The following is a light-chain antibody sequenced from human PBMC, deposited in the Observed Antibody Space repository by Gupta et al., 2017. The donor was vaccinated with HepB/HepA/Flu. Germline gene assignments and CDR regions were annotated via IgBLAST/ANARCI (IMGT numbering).Light chain of an antibody. J-gene: IGKJ2*02. CDR2: KAS. Sequence: DIQMTQSPSTLSASEGDRVTITCRASQSISSWLGWYQQKPGKAPKLLIYKASSLESGVPSSFSGSGSGTEFTLTISSLQPDDFATYYCQQYNSYPWTFGQGTKLEIK. CDR1: QSISSW. CDR3: QQYNSYPWT. V-gene: IGKV1-5*03.